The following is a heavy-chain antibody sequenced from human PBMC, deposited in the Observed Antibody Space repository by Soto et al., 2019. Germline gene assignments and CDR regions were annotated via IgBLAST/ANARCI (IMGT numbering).Heavy chain of an antibody. CDR2: ISAYNGNT. J-gene: IGHJ4*02. CDR3: ARDLAVGLVDY. Sequence: VQLGQSGAEVKKPGASVKVSCTSSGYTFTTYGITRGRPAPGQGLEWMGWISAYNGNTKYAQKLQGRVTMTTNTSTSRAYMEVRSLRSDDTAVYYCARDLAVGLVDYWGQGTLVTIAS. D-gene: IGHD6-19*01. CDR1: GYTFTTYG. V-gene: IGHV1-18*01.